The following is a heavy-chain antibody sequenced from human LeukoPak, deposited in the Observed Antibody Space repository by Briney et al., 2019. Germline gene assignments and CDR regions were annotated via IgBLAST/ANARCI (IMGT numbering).Heavy chain of an antibody. Sequence: GESLKISCKGSGYSFTSYWIGWVRQMPGKGLEWMGTIYPDDSDTKYSPSFQGQVTISADKSISTAYLQWSSLKASDTAMYYCARLAFCTNAACFSNYYYSMDVWGRGTTVTVSS. J-gene: IGHJ6*03. CDR1: GYSFTSYW. V-gene: IGHV5-51*01. CDR2: IYPDDSDT. CDR3: ARLAFCTNAACFSNYYYSMDV. D-gene: IGHD2-8*01.